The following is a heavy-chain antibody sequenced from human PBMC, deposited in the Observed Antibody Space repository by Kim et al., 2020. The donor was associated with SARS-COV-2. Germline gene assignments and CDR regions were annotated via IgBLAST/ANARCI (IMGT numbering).Heavy chain of an antibody. J-gene: IGHJ4*02. D-gene: IGHD2-2*01. V-gene: IGHV3-23*01. Sequence: GGSLRLSCEASGFTFTSYAMTWVRQAPGKGLEWVASIGITGGNTYYADSVKGRFTISRDNSRDTLFMHMNSRRAEDTAVYYCTKRTSGAWAFDYWGQGTLVTVSS. CDR2: IGITGGNT. CDR1: GFTFTSYA. CDR3: TKRTSGAWAFDY.